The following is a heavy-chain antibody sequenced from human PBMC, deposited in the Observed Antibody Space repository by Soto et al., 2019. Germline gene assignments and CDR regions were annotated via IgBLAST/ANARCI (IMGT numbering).Heavy chain of an antibody. CDR2: ITSSSSYT. J-gene: IGHJ4*02. D-gene: IGHD1-1*01. CDR3: AGGQDNLAVNFDY. CDR1: GSSFSDYY. Sequence: GGSLRLSYAASGSSFSDYYMSRIRQSPGKGLEWLSYITSSSSYTHYADSVKGRFTISRDNAKNSLYLQMNSLRAEDTAVYYCAGGQDNLAVNFDYWGQGT. V-gene: IGHV3-11*03.